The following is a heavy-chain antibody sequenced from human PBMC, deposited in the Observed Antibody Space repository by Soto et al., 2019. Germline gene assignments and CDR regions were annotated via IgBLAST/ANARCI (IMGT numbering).Heavy chain of an antibody. V-gene: IGHV3-23*01. Sequence: GGSLRLSCAASGFSFSTYAMSWVRQAPGKGLEWVSGISGGGGTTYYADSVKGRFTISRDNSKNTLYLQVNSLRVEDTAVYYCAKDQAAAGTISRYFQHWGQGTLVTVSS. CDR2: ISGGGGTT. CDR3: AKDQAAAGTISRYFQH. CDR1: GFSFSTYA. D-gene: IGHD6-13*01. J-gene: IGHJ1*01.